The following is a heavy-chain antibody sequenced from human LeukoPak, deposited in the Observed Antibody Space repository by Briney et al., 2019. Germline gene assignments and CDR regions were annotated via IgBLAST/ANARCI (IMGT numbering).Heavy chain of an antibody. CDR2: IYYSGST. CDR1: GGSISSGDYY. Sequence: SQTLSLTCTVSGGSISSGDYYWSWIRQPPGKGLEWIGYIYYSGSTYYNPSLKSRVTISVDTSQNQFSLKLSSVTAADTAVYYCATANFDCSGGSCYSYYFDYWGQGTLVTVSS. J-gene: IGHJ4*02. V-gene: IGHV4-30-4*01. D-gene: IGHD2-15*01. CDR3: ATANFDCSGGSCYSYYFDY.